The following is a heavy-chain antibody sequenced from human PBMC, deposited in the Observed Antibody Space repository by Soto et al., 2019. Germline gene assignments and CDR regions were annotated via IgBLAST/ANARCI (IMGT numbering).Heavy chain of an antibody. CDR3: VSPGYSSSWYPHYFDY. D-gene: IGHD6-13*01. CDR2: ISAYNGNT. V-gene: IGHV1-18*01. CDR1: GYTFTSYG. Sequence: ASVKVSCKASGYTFTSYGISWVRQAPGQGLEWMGWISAYNGNTNYAQKLQGRVTMTTDTSTSTAYMELRSLRSDDTAVYYCVSPGYSSSWYPHYFDYWGQGTLVTVSS. J-gene: IGHJ4*02.